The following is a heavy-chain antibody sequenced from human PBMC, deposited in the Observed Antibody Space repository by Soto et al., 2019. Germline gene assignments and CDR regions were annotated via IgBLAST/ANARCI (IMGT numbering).Heavy chain of an antibody. CDR1: GFTSISSA. V-gene: IGHV1-58*01. CDR2: IAVGSGNA. J-gene: IGHJ4*02. CDR3: AAGQGGSYYRLGY. Sequence: SVKVSCKASGFTSISSAVQWVRQARGQRLEWIGWIAVGSGNANSAQKFQERVRITRDISTSTVYMDLSSLGFEHTAVYFCAAGQGGSYYRLGYWGQGTLVTVSS. D-gene: IGHD3-22*01.